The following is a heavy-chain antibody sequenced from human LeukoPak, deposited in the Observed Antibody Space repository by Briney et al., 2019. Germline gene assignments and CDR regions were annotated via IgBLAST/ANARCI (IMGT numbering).Heavy chain of an antibody. Sequence: GASLRLSCAASGFTFDTYAMTWVRQAPGKGLEWVSSISSGGTYIYYAEPGRGRSTTFRDNTKNFLYLQLSTLRVEDTAVYYCARDRPTGRSRGVVVQWGQGTLVTVSS. CDR2: ISSGGTYI. D-gene: IGHD2-15*01. J-gene: IGHJ4*02. V-gene: IGHV3-21*01. CDR1: GFTFDTYA. CDR3: ARDRPTGRSRGVVVQ.